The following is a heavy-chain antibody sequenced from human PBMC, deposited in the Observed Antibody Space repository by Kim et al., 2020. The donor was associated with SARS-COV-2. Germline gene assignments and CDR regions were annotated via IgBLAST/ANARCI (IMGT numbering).Heavy chain of an antibody. D-gene: IGHD1-26*01. CDR2: TA. J-gene: IGHJ4*02. Sequence: TANYEQKFQGRVTITADESTSTAYMELSSLRSEDTAVYYCASSAGGSYDYWGQGTLVTVSS. CDR3: ASSAGGSYDY. V-gene: IGHV1-69*01.